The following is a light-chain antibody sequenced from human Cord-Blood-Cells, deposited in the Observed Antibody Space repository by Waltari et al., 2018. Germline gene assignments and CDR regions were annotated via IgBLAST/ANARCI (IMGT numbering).Light chain of an antibody. CDR2: DAS. CDR3: QQRSNWPPFT. CDR1: QSVSSY. Sequence: EIVLTQSPATLSLSSGERATLSCRASQSVSSYLAWYQQKPGQAPTLLIYDASNRATGIPARFSGSGSGTDFTLTISSLEPEDFAVYYCQQRSNWPPFTFGPGTKVDIK. J-gene: IGKJ3*01. V-gene: IGKV3-11*01.